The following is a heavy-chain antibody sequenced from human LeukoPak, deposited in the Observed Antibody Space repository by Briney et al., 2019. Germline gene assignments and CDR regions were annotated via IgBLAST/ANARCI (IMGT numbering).Heavy chain of an antibody. J-gene: IGHJ5*02. D-gene: IGHD3-16*01. CDR2: INHSGST. CDR1: GGSFSGYY. Sequence: PSETLSLTCAVYGGSFSGYYWSWIRQPPGKGLEWIGEINHSGSTNYNPSLKSRVTISVDTSKNQFSLKLSSVTAADTAVYYCARGRGGVSNWFDPWGQGTLVTVSS. CDR3: ARGRGGVSNWFDP. V-gene: IGHV4-34*01.